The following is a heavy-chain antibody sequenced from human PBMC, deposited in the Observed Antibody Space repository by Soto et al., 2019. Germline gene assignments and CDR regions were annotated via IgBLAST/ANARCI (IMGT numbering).Heavy chain of an antibody. V-gene: IGHV4-30-4*01. CDR3: ARSYCSSTSCFVGWFDP. J-gene: IGHJ5*02. CDR2: IYYSGST. D-gene: IGHD2-2*01. CDR1: GGSISSGDYY. Sequence: TLSLTCTVSGGSISSGDYYWSWIRQPPGKGLEWIGYIYYSGSTYYNPSLKSRVTISVDTSKNQFSLKLSSVTAADTAVYYCARSYCSSTSCFVGWFDPWGQGTLVTVSS.